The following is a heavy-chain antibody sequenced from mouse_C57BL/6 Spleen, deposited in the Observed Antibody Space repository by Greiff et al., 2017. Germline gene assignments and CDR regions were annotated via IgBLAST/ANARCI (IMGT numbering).Heavy chain of an antibody. CDR2: IYPGDGDT. D-gene: IGHD2-4*01. CDR3: ARSDYGFAY. J-gene: IGHJ3*01. Sequence: VQRVESGPELVKPGASVKISCKASGYAFSSSWMNWVKQRPGKGLEWIGRIYPGDGDTNYNGKFKGKATLTADKSSSTAYMQLSSLTSEDSAVYFCARSDYGFAYWGQGTLVTVSA. V-gene: IGHV1-82*01. CDR1: GYAFSSSW.